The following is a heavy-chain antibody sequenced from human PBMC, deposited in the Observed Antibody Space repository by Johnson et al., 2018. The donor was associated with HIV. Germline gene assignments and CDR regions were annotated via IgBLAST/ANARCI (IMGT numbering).Heavy chain of an antibody. J-gene: IGHJ3*01. V-gene: IGHV3-20*04. CDR1: GFTFSSYA. Sequence: VLLVESGGGLVQPGGSLRLSCAASGFTFSSYAMSWVRQAPGKGLEWVSGINWNGGNTGYADSVKGRFTISRDNAKNSLYLQMNSMRVEDRALYYCARVIGYDNNGKAGDGWGQGTMVTVSS. CDR3: ARVIGYDNNGKAGDG. CDR2: INWNGGNT. D-gene: IGHD3-22*01.